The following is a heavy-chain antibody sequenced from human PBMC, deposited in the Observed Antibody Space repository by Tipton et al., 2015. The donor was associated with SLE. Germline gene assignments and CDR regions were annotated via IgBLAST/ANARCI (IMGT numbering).Heavy chain of an antibody. J-gene: IGHJ3*02. CDR2: ISYDGSNK. Sequence: SLRLSCAAPGFTFSSYAMHWVRQAPGKGLEWVAVISYDGSNKYYADSVKGRFTISRDNSKNTLYLQMNSLRAEDTAVYYCARDGDIVVVTDAFDIWGQGTMVTVSS. D-gene: IGHD2-21*02. CDR3: ARDGDIVVVTDAFDI. V-gene: IGHV3-30*04. CDR1: GFTFSSYA.